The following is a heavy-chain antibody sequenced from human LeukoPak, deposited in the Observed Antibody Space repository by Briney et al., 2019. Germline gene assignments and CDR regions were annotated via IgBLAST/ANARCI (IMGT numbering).Heavy chain of an antibody. D-gene: IGHD6-19*01. J-gene: IGHJ3*02. CDR2: INHSGST. CDR3: ARAAGKQWTPDAFDI. CDR1: GGSFSGYY. V-gene: IGHV4-34*01. Sequence: SETLSLTCAVYGGSFSGYYWSWIRQPPGKGLEWIGEINHSGSTNYNPSLKSRVTISVDTSKNQFSLKLSSVTAADTAVYYCARAAGKQWTPDAFDIWGQGTMVTVSS.